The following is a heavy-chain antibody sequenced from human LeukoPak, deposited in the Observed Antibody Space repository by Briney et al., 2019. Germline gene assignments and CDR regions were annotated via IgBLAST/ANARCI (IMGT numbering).Heavy chain of an antibody. J-gene: IGHJ4*02. CDR2: FDPEDGET. Sequence: ASVKVSCKVSGYTLTELSMHWVRQAPGKGLEWMGGFDPEDGETIYAQKFQGRVTMTRDTSTSTVYMELSSLRSEDTAVYYCARDEEKGSGSFYWGQGTLVTVSS. D-gene: IGHD3-22*01. CDR1: GYTLTELS. V-gene: IGHV1-24*01. CDR3: ARDEEKGSGSFY.